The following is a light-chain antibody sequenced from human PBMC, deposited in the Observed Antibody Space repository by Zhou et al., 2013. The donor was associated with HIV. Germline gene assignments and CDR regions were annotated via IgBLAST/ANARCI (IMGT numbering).Light chain of an antibody. Sequence: DIQMTQSPSSLSASVGDRVTITCRASQSISSYLNWYQQKPGKAPKLLIYAASSLQSGVPSRFSGSGSGTDFTLTIDCLQSEDFATYYCQQYYADPWTFGQGTKVEIK. CDR1: QSISSY. CDR3: QQYYADPWT. J-gene: IGKJ1*01. V-gene: IGKV1-39*01. CDR2: AAS.